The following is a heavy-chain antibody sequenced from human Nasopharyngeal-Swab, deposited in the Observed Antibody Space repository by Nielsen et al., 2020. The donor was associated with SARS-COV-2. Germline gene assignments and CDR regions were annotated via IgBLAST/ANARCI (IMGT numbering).Heavy chain of an antibody. V-gene: IGHV7-4-1*02. CDR3: AREDWYYGSGSYPGY. CDR2: VSTKTGNP. J-gene: IGHJ4*02. CDR1: GYSFTTYT. D-gene: IGHD3-10*01. Sequence: ASVKVSCKASGYSFTTYTMNWVRQAPGQGLEWMGWVSTKTGNPTLAQGFTGRFVFSLDTSVSTAYLQISSLKAEDTAVYYCAREDWYYGSGSYPGYWGQGTLVTVSS.